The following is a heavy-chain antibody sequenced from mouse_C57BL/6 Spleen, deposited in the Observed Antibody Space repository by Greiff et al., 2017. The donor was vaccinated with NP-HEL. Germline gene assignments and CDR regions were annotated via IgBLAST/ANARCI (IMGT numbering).Heavy chain of an antibody. CDR2: IYPADGDT. D-gene: IGHD2-3*01. J-gene: IGHJ4*01. V-gene: IGHV1-82*01. Sequence: QVQLQQSGPELVKPGASVKFSCKASGYAFSSSWMNWVKQRPGKGLEWIGLIYPADGDTNYNEKFKGKATLTVDKSSSTAYMQLSSLTSEDSAVYFCIYDGESGPAMDYWGQGTSVTVSS. CDR3: IYDGESGPAMDY. CDR1: GYAFSSSW.